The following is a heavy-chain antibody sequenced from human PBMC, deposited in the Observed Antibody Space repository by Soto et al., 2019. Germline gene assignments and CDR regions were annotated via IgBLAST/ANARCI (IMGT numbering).Heavy chain of an antibody. Sequence: PGGSLRLSCAASGFTFSSYAMHWVRQAPGKGLEWVAVTSYDGRNNNYADSVRGRFTISRDNSKNTLYLQMNSLRAEDTAVYYCARSDRSGYYYGSGSSHPPDYWGQGTLVTVSS. CDR2: TSYDGRNN. J-gene: IGHJ4*02. CDR1: GFTFSSYA. V-gene: IGHV3-30*04. CDR3: ARSDRSGYYYGSGSSHPPDY. D-gene: IGHD3-10*01.